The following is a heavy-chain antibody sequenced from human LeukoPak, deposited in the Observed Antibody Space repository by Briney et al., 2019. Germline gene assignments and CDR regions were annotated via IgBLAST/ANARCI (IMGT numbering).Heavy chain of an antibody. J-gene: IGHJ5*02. CDR1: GFTFSSDA. Sequence: GGSLRLSCSASGFTFSSDAMHWVRQAPGKGLEYVSGISNNADRTYYANSVKGRFTISRDNSKNTLYLQMSSLRPEDTAVYYCVKGLVLADDYFDPWGQGTLVTVSS. CDR2: ISNNADRT. D-gene: IGHD3-16*01. V-gene: IGHV3-64D*09. CDR3: VKGLVLADDYFDP.